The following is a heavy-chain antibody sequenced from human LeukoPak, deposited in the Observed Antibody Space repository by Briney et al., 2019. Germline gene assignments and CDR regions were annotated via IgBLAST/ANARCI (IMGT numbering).Heavy chain of an antibody. CDR1: GYALTELS. Sequence: ASAKVSCTVSGYALTELSMHWVRQAPGKGLEWMGGFDPEDGETIYAQKFQGRVTMTEDTSTDTAYMELSSLRSEDTAVYYCATQAVVNPGFDPWGQGTLVTVSS. V-gene: IGHV1-24*01. CDR3: ATQAVVNPGFDP. D-gene: IGHD4-23*01. J-gene: IGHJ5*02. CDR2: FDPEDGET.